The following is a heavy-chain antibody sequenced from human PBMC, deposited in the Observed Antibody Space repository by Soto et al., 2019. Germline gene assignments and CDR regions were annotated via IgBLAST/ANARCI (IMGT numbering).Heavy chain of an antibody. CDR2: IRSKANSYAT. J-gene: IGHJ6*02. CDR3: TRALYSSSWYYYYYGMDV. CDR1: GFTFSGSA. Sequence: PGGSLRLSCAASGFTFSGSAMHWVRQASGKGLEWVGRIRSKANSYATAYAASVKGRFTISRDDSKNTAYLQMNSLKTEDTAVYYCTRALYSSSWYYYYYGMDVWGQGTTVTVSS. D-gene: IGHD6-13*01. V-gene: IGHV3-73*01.